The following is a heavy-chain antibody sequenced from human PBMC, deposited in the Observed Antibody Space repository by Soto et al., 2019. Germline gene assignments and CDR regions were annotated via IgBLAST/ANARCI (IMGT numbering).Heavy chain of an antibody. J-gene: IGHJ3*02. D-gene: IGHD2-15*01. Sequence: ASVKVSCKASGYTLTIYSIHWLRQAPGQRLEWMGWINPGNGNTKYSQNLNDRVTMTWDTSAATAFMELRSLRPEDTAVYYCARAIRCSGGSCYSPHDAFDIWGQGTMVTVSS. CDR2: INPGNGNT. CDR3: ARAIRCSGGSCYSPHDAFDI. V-gene: IGHV1-3*01. CDR1: GYTLTIYS.